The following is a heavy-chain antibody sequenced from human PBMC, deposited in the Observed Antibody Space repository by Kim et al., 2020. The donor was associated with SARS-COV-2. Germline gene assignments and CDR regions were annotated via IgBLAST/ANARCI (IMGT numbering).Heavy chain of an antibody. CDR3: ACNVGSTPDYYFDY. V-gene: IGHV4-39*07. J-gene: IGHJ4*02. D-gene: IGHD1-26*01. Sequence: YKPPLKSRVTISGHTSENQFSLSLRSVTAADTAVYYCACNVGSTPDYYFDYWGRGALVTVSS.